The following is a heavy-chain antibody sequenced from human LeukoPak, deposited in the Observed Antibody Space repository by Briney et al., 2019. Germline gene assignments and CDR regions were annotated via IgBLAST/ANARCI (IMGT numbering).Heavy chain of an antibody. D-gene: IGHD1-1*01. J-gene: IGHJ4*02. CDR1: GGSISSSSYY. V-gene: IGHV4-39*07. CDR3: ARDPMEDTGLGY. CDR2: IYYSGST. Sequence: SETLSLTCTVSGGSISSSSYYWGWIRQPPGKGLEWIGSIYYSGSTYYNPSLKSRVTISVDTSKNQFSLKLSSVTAADTAVYYCARDPMEDTGLGYWGQGTLVTVSS.